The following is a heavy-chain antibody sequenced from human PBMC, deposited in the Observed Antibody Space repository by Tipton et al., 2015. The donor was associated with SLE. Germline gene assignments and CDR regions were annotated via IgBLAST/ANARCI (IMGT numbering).Heavy chain of an antibody. V-gene: IGHV5-10-1*01. Sequence: QLVQSGAEVKKPGESLRISCKGSGYSFTSYWISWVRQMPGKGLEWMGRIDPSDSYTNYSPSFQGHVTISADKSISTAYLQWSSLKASDTAMYYCARHKRYSSSWGPVYYGMDVWGQGTTVTVSS. D-gene: IGHD6-13*01. CDR1: GYSFTSYW. CDR3: ARHKRYSSSWGPVYYGMDV. J-gene: IGHJ6*02. CDR2: IDPSDSYT.